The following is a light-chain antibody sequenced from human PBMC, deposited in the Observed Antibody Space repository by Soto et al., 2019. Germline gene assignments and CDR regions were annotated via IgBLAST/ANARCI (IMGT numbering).Light chain of an antibody. V-gene: IGLV2-14*01. CDR1: NSDIGGYNY. CDR2: DVS. CDR3: SSYTSSSTLYVV. Sequence: QSALTQPAPVSGSPGQSITISCTGTNSDIGGYNYVSWYQQHPGKAPKLMIYDVSNRPSGVSNRFSGSKSGNTASLTISGLQAEDEADYYCSSYTSSSTLYVVFGGGTKLTVL. J-gene: IGLJ2*01.